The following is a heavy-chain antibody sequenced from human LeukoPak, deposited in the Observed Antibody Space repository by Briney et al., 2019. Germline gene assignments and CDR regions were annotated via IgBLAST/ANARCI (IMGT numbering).Heavy chain of an antibody. V-gene: IGHV1-18*01. J-gene: IGHJ5*02. CDR3: ARWGGYCSSTSCDEGWFDP. D-gene: IGHD2-2*01. CDR2: ISAYNGNT. Sequence: GASVKVSCKASGYTFTTYGISWVRQAPGQGLEWMGWISAYNGNTNYAQKLQGRVTMTTDTSTSTAYMELRSLRSDDTAVYYCARWGGYCSSTSCDEGWFDPWGQGTLVTVSS. CDR1: GYTFTTYG.